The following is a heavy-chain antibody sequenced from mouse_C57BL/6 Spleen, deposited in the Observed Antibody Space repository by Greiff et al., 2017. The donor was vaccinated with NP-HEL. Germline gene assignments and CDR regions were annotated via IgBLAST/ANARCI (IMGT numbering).Heavy chain of an antibody. CDR2: IDPSDSYT. Sequence: QVQLQQPGAELVMPGASVKLSCKASGYTFTSYWMHWVKQRPGQGLEWIGEIDPSDSYTNYNQKFKGKSTLTVDKSSSTAYMQLSSLTSEDSAVYYCARWSDDDGYYWGFAYWGQGTLVTVSA. D-gene: IGHD2-3*01. J-gene: IGHJ3*01. CDR3: ARWSDDDGYYWGFAY. V-gene: IGHV1-69*01. CDR1: GYTFTSYW.